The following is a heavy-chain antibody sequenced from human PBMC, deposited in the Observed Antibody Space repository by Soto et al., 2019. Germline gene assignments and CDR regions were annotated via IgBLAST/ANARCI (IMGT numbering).Heavy chain of an antibody. CDR2: ISNSDYTT. CDR1: GITLSDNY. J-gene: IGHJ4*02. V-gene: IGHV3-11*01. Sequence: QVRLVASGGGLVKPGGSLRLSCVASGITLSDNYMTWIRQAPGKGLEWLSYISNSDYTTYYADSEKGRFTISRDNTKNSLYLQLNGLRVEDTAVYYCASGKWSLDYWGQGILVTVSS. CDR3: ASGKWSLDY. D-gene: IGHD2-8*01.